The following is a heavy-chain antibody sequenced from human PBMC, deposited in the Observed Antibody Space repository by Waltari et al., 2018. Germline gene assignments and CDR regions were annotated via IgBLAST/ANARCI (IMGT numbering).Heavy chain of an antibody. J-gene: IGHJ5*02. Sequence: QVQLVESGGGVVQPGRSLRLSCAASGFTFSSYGMHWVRQAPGKGLEWVAVIWYDGSNKNYAESVKGRFTISRDNSKNTLYLQMNSLRAEDTAVYYCARGLGGAVAGTVWFDPWGQGTLVTVSS. CDR3: ARGLGGAVAGTVWFDP. V-gene: IGHV3-33*08. CDR2: IWYDGSNK. D-gene: IGHD6-19*01. CDR1: GFTFSSYG.